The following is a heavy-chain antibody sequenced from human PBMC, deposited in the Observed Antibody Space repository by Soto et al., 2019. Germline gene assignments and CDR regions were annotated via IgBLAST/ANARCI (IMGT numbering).Heavy chain of an antibody. J-gene: IGHJ5*02. D-gene: IGHD2-21*01. V-gene: IGHV4-30-4*01. CDR1: GGSLSSGDYY. Sequence: SETLSLTCSVSGGSLSSGDYYWSWIRQPPGKGLEWIGYIVYSGGTYYNPSLKSRVTISVDTSKNQFSLKLSSVTAADTAVYYWARNGWVKLVIEPNGLDPSGQGPLVTVYS. CDR3: ARNGWVKLVIEPNGLDP. CDR2: IVYSGGT.